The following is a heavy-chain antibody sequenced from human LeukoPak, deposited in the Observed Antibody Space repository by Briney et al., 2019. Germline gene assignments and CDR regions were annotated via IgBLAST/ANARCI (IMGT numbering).Heavy chain of an antibody. CDR2: IIPIFGTA. CDR1: GGTFSSDA. J-gene: IGHJ4*02. D-gene: IGHD5-18*01. Sequence: SVKVSCKASGGTFSSDAISWVRQAPGQGLEWMGRIIPIFGTANYAQKFQGRVTITTDESTSTAYMELSSLRSEDTAVFYCARQVGGYSYGNFDYWGQGTLVTVSS. V-gene: IGHV1-69*05. CDR3: ARQVGGYSYGNFDY.